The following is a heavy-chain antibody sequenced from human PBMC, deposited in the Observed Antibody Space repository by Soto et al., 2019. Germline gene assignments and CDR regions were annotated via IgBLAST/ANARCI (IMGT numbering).Heavy chain of an antibody. CDR3: ARDGGIAVAVPTYGMDV. V-gene: IGHV3-7*03. CDR1: GLTFSSYW. D-gene: IGHD6-19*01. J-gene: IGHJ6*02. Sequence: GGSLRLSCAASGLTFSSYWMSWVRQAPGKGLEWVANIKQDGSEKYYVDSVKGRFTISRDNAKNSLYLQMNSLRAEDTAVYYCARDGGIAVAVPTYGMDVWGQGTTVTVSS. CDR2: IKQDGSEK.